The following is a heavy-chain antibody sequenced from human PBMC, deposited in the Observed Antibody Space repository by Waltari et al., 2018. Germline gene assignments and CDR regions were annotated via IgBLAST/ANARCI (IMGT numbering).Heavy chain of an antibody. CDR1: GYSISSGYY. CDR2: IYHSGST. D-gene: IGHD6-13*01. Sequence: QVQLQESGPGLVKPSETLSLTCTVSGYSISSGYYWGGIRQPPGKGLEWIGSIYHSGSTYYNPSLKSRVTISVDTSKNQFSLKLSSVTAADTAVYYCARVSSSWYYFDYWGQGTLVTVSS. J-gene: IGHJ4*02. CDR3: ARVSSSWYYFDY. V-gene: IGHV4-38-2*02.